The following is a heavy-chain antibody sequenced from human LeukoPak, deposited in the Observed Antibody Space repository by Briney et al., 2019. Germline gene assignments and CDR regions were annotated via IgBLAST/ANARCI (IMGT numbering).Heavy chain of an antibody. D-gene: IGHD1-1*01. CDR2: MNPNSGNT. CDR1: GYTFTSYD. V-gene: IGHV1-8*01. CDR3: ARSITNYYYYGMDV. J-gene: IGHJ6*02. Sequence: ASVKVSCKASGYTFTSYDINWVRQATGQGLEWMGWMNPNSGNTGYAQRFQGRVTMTRNTSISTAYMELSSLRSEDTAVYYCARSITNYYYYGMDVWGQGTTVTVSS.